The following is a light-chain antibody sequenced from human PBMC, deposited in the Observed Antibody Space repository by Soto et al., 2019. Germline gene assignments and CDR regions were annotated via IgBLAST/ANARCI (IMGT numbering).Light chain of an antibody. CDR3: SSYAGSHNLGVV. CDR2: EVS. J-gene: IGLJ1*01. V-gene: IGLV2-8*01. Sequence: QSALTQPPSASGSPGQSVTISCTGTSSDVGDYTYVSWYQQHPGKAPKLMISEVSKRPSGVPDRFSGSKSGNTASLTVSGLQGEDEADYYCSSYAGSHNLGVVLGTGTKVTVL. CDR1: SSDVGDYTY.